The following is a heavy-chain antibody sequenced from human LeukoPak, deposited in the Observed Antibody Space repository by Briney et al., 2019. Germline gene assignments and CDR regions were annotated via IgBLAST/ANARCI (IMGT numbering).Heavy chain of an antibody. D-gene: IGHD5-24*01. J-gene: IGHJ1*01. CDR1: GYIFNDYG. V-gene: IGHV3-20*04. Sequence: GGSLRLSCAVSGYIFNDYGMRWVRQAPGKGLEWVAGINWNGGSTGYAASVKGRCTISRDNAKTALYLEMNSLRVEDTAFYYCVRLGRDGYTYGAAYWGQGALVTVSS. CDR3: VRLGRDGYTYGAAY. CDR2: INWNGGST.